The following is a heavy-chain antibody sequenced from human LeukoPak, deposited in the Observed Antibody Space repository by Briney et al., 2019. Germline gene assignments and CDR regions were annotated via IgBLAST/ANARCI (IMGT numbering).Heavy chain of an antibody. J-gene: IGHJ4*02. Sequence: PGRSLRLSCAASGFTFSSYGMHWVRQAPGKGLEWVAVISYDGSNKYYADSVKGRFTISRDNSKNTLYLQMNSLRAEDTAVYYCAKSRHPSAVDLFDYWGQGTLVTVSS. D-gene: IGHD6-19*01. CDR2: ISYDGSNK. V-gene: IGHV3-30*18. CDR3: AKSRHPSAVDLFDY. CDR1: GFTFSSYG.